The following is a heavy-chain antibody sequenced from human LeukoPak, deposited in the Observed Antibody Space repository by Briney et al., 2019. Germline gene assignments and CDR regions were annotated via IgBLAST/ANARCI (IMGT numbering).Heavy chain of an antibody. Sequence: SETLSLTCTVSGGSVSSGNYYWSWIRQPPGKGLEWIGYISYSGSTNYNPSLKSRVTISVDTSKNRFSLGLSSVTAADTAVYYCARGGPSLGVDYWGQGTLVTVSS. CDR1: GGSVSSGNYY. J-gene: IGHJ4*02. CDR3: ARGGPSLGVDY. CDR2: ISYSGST. D-gene: IGHD5/OR15-5a*01. V-gene: IGHV4-61*01.